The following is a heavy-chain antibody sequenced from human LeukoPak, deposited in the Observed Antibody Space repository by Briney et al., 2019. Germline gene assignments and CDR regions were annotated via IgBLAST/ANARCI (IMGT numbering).Heavy chain of an antibody. J-gene: IGHJ5*02. V-gene: IGHV4-34*01. D-gene: IGHD5-18*01. CDR3: ARGRYSYGHNWFDP. Sequence: PSETLSLTCAVYGGSFSGYYWSWIRQPPGKGLEWIGEINHSGSTNYNPSLKSRVTISVDTSKNQFSLKLSSVTAADTAVYYCARGRYSYGHNWFDPWGQGTLVTVSS. CDR1: GGSFSGYY. CDR2: INHSGST.